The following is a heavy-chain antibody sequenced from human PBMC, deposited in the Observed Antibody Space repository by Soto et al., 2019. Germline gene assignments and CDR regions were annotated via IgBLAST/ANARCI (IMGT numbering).Heavy chain of an antibody. J-gene: IGHJ4*02. CDR2: VNSDGTGT. D-gene: IGHD6-13*01. Sequence: GGSLRLSCEASGFTFTMYWMHWVRQAPGKGLVWVSRVNSDGTGTTYADSVKGRFTVSRDNAKNSVFLQMDSLRAEDAGVYFCAKAAVGPEFDYWGQGTLVTVSS. CDR3: AKAAVGPEFDY. V-gene: IGHV3-74*01. CDR1: GFTFTMYW.